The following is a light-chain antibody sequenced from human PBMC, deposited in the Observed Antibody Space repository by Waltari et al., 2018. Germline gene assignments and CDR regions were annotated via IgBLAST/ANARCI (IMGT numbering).Light chain of an antibody. CDR2: GAS. J-gene: IGKJ2*01. Sequence: EIVLTQSPGTLSLSPGESATLSCRASQSVSSVFLTWYQQKPGQAPRLLIYGASSSATGIPDRFGGSGSGTDFTLTISRLEPEDFAVYYCQHYGSPSFTFGQGTKLEIK. CDR3: QHYGSPSFT. CDR1: QSVSSVF. V-gene: IGKV3-20*01.